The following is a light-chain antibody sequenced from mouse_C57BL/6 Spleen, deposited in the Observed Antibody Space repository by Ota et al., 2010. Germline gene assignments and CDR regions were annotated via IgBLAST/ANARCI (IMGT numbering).Light chain of an antibody. Sequence: DIVMTQSPSSLSVSAGEKVTMSCKSSQSLLNSGNQKNYLAWYQQKPGQPPKLLIYGASTRESGVPDRFTGSGSGTXFTLTISSVQAEDLAVYYCQNDHSYPLTFGVVDQAGA. CDR2: GAS. CDR1: QSLLNSGNQKNY. CDR3: QNDHSYPLT. V-gene: IGKV8-28*01. J-gene: IGKJ5*01.